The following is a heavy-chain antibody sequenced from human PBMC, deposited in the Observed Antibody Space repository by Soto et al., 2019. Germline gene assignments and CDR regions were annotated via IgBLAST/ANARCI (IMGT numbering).Heavy chain of an antibody. V-gene: IGHV1-2*04. CDR1: GYTFTGYY. J-gene: IGHJ4*02. CDR3: ARGEGYCSGGSCYTEYYFDY. Sequence: ASVKVSCKASGYTFTGYYMHWVRQAPGQGLEWMGWINPNSGGTNYAQKFQGWVTMTRDTSISTAYMELSRLRSDDTAVYYCARGEGYCSGGSCYTEYYFDYWGQGTLVTVS. D-gene: IGHD2-15*01. CDR2: INPNSGGT.